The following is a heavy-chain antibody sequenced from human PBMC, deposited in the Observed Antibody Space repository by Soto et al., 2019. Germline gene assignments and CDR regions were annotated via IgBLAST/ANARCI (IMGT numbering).Heavy chain of an antibody. CDR1: GNTFSSYT. CDR2: INAGNGNT. Sequence: QVQLVQSGAEVKKPGASVKVSCKASGNTFSSYTMHWVRQAPGQRLEWMGWINAGNGNTKYSQKFQARVTITRDTTASTAYMELSSLKSEDTAVYYCVRESGDIVVVPAATEDYGMDVWGQGTTVTVSS. D-gene: IGHD2-2*01. CDR3: VRESGDIVVVPAATEDYGMDV. V-gene: IGHV1-3*01. J-gene: IGHJ6*02.